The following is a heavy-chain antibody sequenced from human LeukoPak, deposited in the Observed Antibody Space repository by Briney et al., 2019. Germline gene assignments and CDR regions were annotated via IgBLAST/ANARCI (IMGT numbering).Heavy chain of an antibody. CDR3: ARFLSDVVVVAATPVDAFDI. Sequence: SETLSLTCAVYGGSFSGYYWSWIRQPPGKGLECSGEINHSGSTNYNPSLKSRVTISVDTSKNQFSLQLSSVTAADTAVYYCARFLSDVVVVAATPVDAFDIWGQRTMVTVSS. J-gene: IGHJ3*02. CDR1: GGSFSGYY. D-gene: IGHD2-15*01. V-gene: IGHV4-34*01. CDR2: INHSGST.